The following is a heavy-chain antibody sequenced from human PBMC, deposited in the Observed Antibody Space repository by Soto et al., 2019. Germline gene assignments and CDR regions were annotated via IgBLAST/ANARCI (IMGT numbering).Heavy chain of an antibody. CDR1: GFTFDTYG. V-gene: IGHV3-23*01. CDR2: LTGRGDRT. D-gene: IGHD6-19*01. Sequence: EGQLLETVGGFAQPGGSLRLSCEVFGFTFDTYGMSWVRQAPGKGLEWVAALTGRGDRTDYADSVKGRFLMSRDNSNNTLYLEMNSLRAEDTAVYYCAKDWGSGWFRAYFDNWGQGTQVTVSS. CDR3: AKDWGSGWFRAYFDN. J-gene: IGHJ4*02.